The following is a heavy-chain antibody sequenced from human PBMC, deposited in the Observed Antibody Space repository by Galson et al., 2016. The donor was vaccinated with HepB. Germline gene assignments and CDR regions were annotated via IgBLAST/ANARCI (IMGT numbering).Heavy chain of an antibody. J-gene: IGHJ6*02. CDR1: DYSIRSGYY. CDR2: IFHSGSI. V-gene: IGHV4-38-2*02. CDR3: GRVGSGYAGYYYYYGVDG. D-gene: IGHD5-12*01. Sequence: SETLSLTCTVSDYSIRSGYYWGWIRQPPGKGLEWIGSIFHSGSIYHNPSLTSRLTLSVDTSKNQFSLNLNSVTAADTAVYYCGRVGSGYAGYYYYYGVDGWGPGTTVTVSS.